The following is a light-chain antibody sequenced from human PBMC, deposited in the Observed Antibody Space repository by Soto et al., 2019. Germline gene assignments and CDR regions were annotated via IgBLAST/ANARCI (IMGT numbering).Light chain of an antibody. CDR3: QQHGSSPFT. V-gene: IGKV3-20*01. J-gene: IGKJ3*01. CDR1: QSISSSY. CDR2: GTS. Sequence: EIVLTQSPGTLSLSPGERATLSGRASQSISSSYLVWYQQKPGQAPRLLIYGTSIRATGIPERFSGSGSGTDFTLTISRLEPEDFAVYYCQQHGSSPFTFGPGTKVDIK.